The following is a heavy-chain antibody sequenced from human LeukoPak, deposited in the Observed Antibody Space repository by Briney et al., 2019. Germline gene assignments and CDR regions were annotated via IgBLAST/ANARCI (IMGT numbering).Heavy chain of an antibody. D-gene: IGHD6-19*01. CDR3: AREGLSGWYYFDY. Sequence: GGSLRLSCAASGFTFSSYSMNWVRQAPGKGLEWVSYISSSSSTIYYADSVKGRFTISRDNAKNSLYLQMNSLRAEDTAVYYCAREGLSGWYYFDYWGQGTLVTVSS. V-gene: IGHV3-48*04. CDR2: ISSSSSTI. CDR1: GFTFSSYS. J-gene: IGHJ4*02.